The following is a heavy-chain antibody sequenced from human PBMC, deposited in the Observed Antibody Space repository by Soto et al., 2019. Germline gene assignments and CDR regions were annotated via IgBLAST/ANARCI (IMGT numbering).Heavy chain of an antibody. CDR2: IYYSGST. V-gene: IGHV4-39*01. D-gene: IGHD2-21*01. CDR1: GGSISSGSYY. Sequence: SETLSLTCTVSGGSISSGSYYWGWIRQPPGKELEWIGSIYYSGSTHYTPSLKSRVTISVDTSNNQFSLKLSSVTAADTAIYYCAKHLWCRSVSRPDDGFDMWGQGTRVTVSS. CDR3: AKHLWCRSVSRPDDGFDM. J-gene: IGHJ3*02.